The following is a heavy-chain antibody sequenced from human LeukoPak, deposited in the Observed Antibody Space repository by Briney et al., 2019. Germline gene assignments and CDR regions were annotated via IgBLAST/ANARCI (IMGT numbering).Heavy chain of an antibody. CDR3: AREPLSPQSGATYYFDY. Sequence: SVKVSCKASGGTFNSYAISWVRQAPGQGLEWMGGIIPIFGTANYAQKFQGRVTITTDESTSTAYMELSSLRSEDTAVYYCAREPLSPQSGATYYFDYWGQGTLVTVSS. CDR1: GGTFNSYA. J-gene: IGHJ4*02. V-gene: IGHV1-69*05. D-gene: IGHD1-26*01. CDR2: IIPIFGTA.